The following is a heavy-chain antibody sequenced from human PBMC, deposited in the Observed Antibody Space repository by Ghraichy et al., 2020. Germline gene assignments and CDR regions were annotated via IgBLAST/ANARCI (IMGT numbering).Heavy chain of an antibody. V-gene: IGHV3-7*03. Sequence: GGSLRLSCVASGFTFSSYWMSWVRQAPGKGLEWVASIRPDGNENKYVDSVMGRFTISRDNAKNSLYVQMNSLRADDTAVYYCAKLRDTSTWYDYWGQGTLVTVSS. J-gene: IGHJ1*01. CDR3: AKLRDTSTWYDY. CDR1: GFTFSSYW. D-gene: IGHD6-13*01. CDR2: IRPDGNEN.